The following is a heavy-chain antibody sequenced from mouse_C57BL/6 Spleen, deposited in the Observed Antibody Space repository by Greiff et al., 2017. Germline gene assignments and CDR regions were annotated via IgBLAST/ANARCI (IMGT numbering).Heavy chain of an antibody. D-gene: IGHD2-4*01. CDR2: INPYNGGT. CDR1: GYTFTDYY. J-gene: IGHJ3*01. V-gene: IGHV1-19*01. Sequence: EVQLQQSGPVLVKPGASVKMSCKASGYTFTDYYMNWVKQSHGKSLEWIGVINPYNGGTSYNQKFKGKATLTVDKSSSTAYMELNSLTSEDSAVYYCARYYDLRQDWFAYWGQGTLVTVSA. CDR3: ARYYDLRQDWFAY.